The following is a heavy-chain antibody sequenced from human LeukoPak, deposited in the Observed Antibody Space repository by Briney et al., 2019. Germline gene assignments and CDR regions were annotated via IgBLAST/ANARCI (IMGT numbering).Heavy chain of an antibody. J-gene: IGHJ3*02. CDR3: ARGFIVVRRAFDI. CDR2: IIPIFGTA. CDR1: GGTFSSYA. Sequence: SVKVSCKASGGTFSSYAISWVRQAPGQGLEWMGGIIPIFGTANYAQKFQGRVTMTRNTSISTAYMELSSLRSEDTAVYYCARGFIVVRRAFDIWGQGTMVTVSS. D-gene: IGHD2-15*01. V-gene: IGHV1-69*05.